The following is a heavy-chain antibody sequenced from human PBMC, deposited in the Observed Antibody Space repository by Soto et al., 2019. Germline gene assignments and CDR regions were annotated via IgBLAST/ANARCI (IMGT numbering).Heavy chain of an antibody. CDR1: GFTVSNNY. J-gene: IGHJ4*02. CDR2: IYSGGYT. CDR3: STDRGGGGY. D-gene: IGHD3-10*01. Sequence: EVQLVESGGGLIQPGGSLRLSCAVSGFTVSNNYMSWVRQAPGKGLEGVSVIYSGGYTAYGDSVKGRFTISRDNSKNNIFLKKNGPGGEDPALFYGSTDRGGGGYWGQGTLVTVSS. V-gene: IGHV3-53*01.